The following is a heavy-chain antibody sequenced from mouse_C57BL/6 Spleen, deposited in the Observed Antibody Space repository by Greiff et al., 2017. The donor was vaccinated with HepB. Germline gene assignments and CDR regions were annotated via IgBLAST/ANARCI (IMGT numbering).Heavy chain of an antibody. CDR2: IHPSDSDT. CDR3: AIIYGSSEAWFAY. J-gene: IGHJ3*01. Sequence: QVQLKQPGAELVKPGASVKVSCKASGYTFTSYWMHWVKQRPGQGLEWIGRIHPSDSDTNYNQKFKGKATLTVDKSSSTAYMQLSSLTSEDSAVYYCAIIYGSSEAWFAYWGQGTLVTVSA. D-gene: IGHD1-1*01. CDR1: GYTFTSYW. V-gene: IGHV1-74*01.